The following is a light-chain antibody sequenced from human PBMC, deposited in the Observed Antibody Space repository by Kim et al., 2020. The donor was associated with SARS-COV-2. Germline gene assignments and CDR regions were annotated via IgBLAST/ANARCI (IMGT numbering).Light chain of an antibody. CDR3: AAWDDSLRGV. CDR1: SSNIGSNY. Sequence: QSVLTQPPSASGTPGQRVTISCSGSSSNIGSNYVYWYQQLPGTAPKLLIYRNNQRPSGVPDRFSGSKSGTSASLAIIGLRSEDEADYYCAAWDDSLRGVFGGGTQLTVL. J-gene: IGLJ2*01. CDR2: RNN. V-gene: IGLV1-47*01.